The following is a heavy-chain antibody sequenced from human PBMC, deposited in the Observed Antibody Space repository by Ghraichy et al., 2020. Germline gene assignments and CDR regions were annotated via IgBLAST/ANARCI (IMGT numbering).Heavy chain of an antibody. D-gene: IGHD3-3*01. CDR3: ARVGWSGYSDY. CDR1: GGSISSYY. Sequence: SETLSLTCTVSGGSISSYYWSWIRQPPGKGLEWIGYIYYSGSTNCNPSLKSRVTISVDTSKNQFSLKLSSVTAADTAVYYCARVGWSGYSDYWGQGTLVTVSS. J-gene: IGHJ4*02. V-gene: IGHV4-59*01. CDR2: IYYSGST.